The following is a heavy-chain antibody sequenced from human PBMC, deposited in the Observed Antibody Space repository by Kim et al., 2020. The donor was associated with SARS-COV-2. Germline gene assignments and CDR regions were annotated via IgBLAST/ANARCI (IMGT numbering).Heavy chain of an antibody. J-gene: IGHJ3*01. CDR2: ISYDGSNK. CDR3: AREAYDSSGYSPRLYAF. D-gene: IGHD3-22*01. V-gene: IGHV3-30*04. CDR1: GFTFSSYA. Sequence: GGSLRLSCAASGFTFSSYAMHWVRQAPGKGLEWVAVISYDGSNKYYADSVKGRFTISRDNSKNTLYLQMNSLRAEDTAVYYCAREAYDSSGYSPRLYAF.